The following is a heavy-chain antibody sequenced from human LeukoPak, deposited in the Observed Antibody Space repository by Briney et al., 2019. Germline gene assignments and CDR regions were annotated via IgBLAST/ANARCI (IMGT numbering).Heavy chain of an antibody. CDR2: IHPNSGGT. CDR3: ARDYYGSGTYYKDY. V-gene: IGHV1-2*02. Sequence: ASVKVSCKASGYTFTAYYLHWVRQAPGQGLEWMGWIHPNSGGTNCAQNFQGRVSMTTDTSISTVYMELSRLRSDDTAVYYCARDYYGSGTYYKDYWGQGTLVTVPS. CDR1: GYTFTAYY. J-gene: IGHJ4*02. D-gene: IGHD3-10*01.